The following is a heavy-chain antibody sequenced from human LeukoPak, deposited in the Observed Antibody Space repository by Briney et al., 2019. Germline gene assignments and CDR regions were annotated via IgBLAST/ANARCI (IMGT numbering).Heavy chain of an antibody. D-gene: IGHD3-16*01. J-gene: IGHJ6*02. V-gene: IGHV3-23*01. CDR2: FSGRGGNT. Sequence: GGSLRLSCAASGFTFSNDWMNWVRQAPGKGLEWVSGFSGRGGNTYYADSVKGRFTISRDNSKNTLYLQMNSLRAEDTAVYYCAKALGSALLYGMDVWGQGTTVTVSS. CDR1: GFTFSNDW. CDR3: AKALGSALLYGMDV.